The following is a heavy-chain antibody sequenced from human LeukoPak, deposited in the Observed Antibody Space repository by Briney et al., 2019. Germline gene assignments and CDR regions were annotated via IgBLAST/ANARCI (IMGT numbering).Heavy chain of an antibody. V-gene: IGHV1-69*05. CDR2: IIPIFGTA. Sequence: SXKVSCKASGYTLTAYYLHWVRQAPGQGHEWMGGIIPIFGTANYAQKFQGRVTITTDESTSTAYMELSSLRSEDTAVYYCARVVSVLLWFGELLDDAFDIWGQGTMVTVSS. D-gene: IGHD3-10*01. CDR3: ARVVSVLLWFGELLDDAFDI. J-gene: IGHJ3*02. CDR1: GYTLTAYY.